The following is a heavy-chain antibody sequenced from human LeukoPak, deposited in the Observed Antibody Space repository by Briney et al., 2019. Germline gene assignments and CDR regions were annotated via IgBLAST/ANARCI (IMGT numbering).Heavy chain of an antibody. Sequence: ASVKVSCKASGYTFTSNYMHWVRQAPGQGLEWMGAIAPSSGTTSYAQKFQGRVTMTRDTSTSTLYMELSSLTSEDTAVYYCARASGSSAVPFDYWGKGTLVTVSS. J-gene: IGHJ4*02. D-gene: IGHD3-10*01. V-gene: IGHV1-46*01. CDR2: IAPSSGTT. CDR1: GYTFTSNY. CDR3: ARASGSSAVPFDY.